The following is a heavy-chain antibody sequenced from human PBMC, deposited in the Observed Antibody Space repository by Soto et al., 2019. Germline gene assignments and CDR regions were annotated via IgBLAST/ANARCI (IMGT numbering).Heavy chain of an antibody. CDR2: ISASGGSK. V-gene: IGHV3-23*01. J-gene: IGHJ4*02. CDR1: GFTFRTYA. CDR3: AKDRQPDGIWTFDS. Sequence: GGSLRLSCAASGFTFRTYAMSWVRQAPGKGPEWVSGISASGGSKVYADSMKGRVTISRDNSKNTLYLQMNSLRVEDTALYYCAKDRQPDGIWTFDSWGQGTMVTVSS. D-gene: IGHD3-9*01.